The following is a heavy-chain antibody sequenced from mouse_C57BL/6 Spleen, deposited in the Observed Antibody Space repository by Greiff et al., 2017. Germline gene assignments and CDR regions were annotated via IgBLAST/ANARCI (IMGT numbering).Heavy chain of an antibody. Sequence: EVQLQQSGPELVKPGASVTISCKASGYSFTGYYMNWVKQSPGKSLEWIGEINPSTGGTTYNQKFKAKATLTVDKSSSTAYMQLNSLTSEDSAVYYCARRGYYATCFGDWGQGTLVTVSA. CDR2: INPSTGGT. J-gene: IGHJ3*01. V-gene: IGHV1-42*01. CDR1: GYSFTGYY. D-gene: IGHD1-1*01. CDR3: ARRGYYATCFGD.